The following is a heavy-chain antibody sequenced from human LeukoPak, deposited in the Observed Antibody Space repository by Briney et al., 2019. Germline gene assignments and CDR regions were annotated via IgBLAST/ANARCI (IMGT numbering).Heavy chain of an antibody. CDR3: ASSPTTYDSSGVTLDY. CDR2: IRYDGRNK. D-gene: IGHD3-22*01. V-gene: IGHV3-30*02. Sequence: GGSLRLSCAASGFTLSSYGMHWVRQAPGKGLEWVAFIRYDGRNKYYADSVKGRFTISRDNSKNTLYLQMNSLRAEDTAVYYCASSPTTYDSSGVTLDYWGQGTLVTVSS. CDR1: GFTLSSYG. J-gene: IGHJ4*02.